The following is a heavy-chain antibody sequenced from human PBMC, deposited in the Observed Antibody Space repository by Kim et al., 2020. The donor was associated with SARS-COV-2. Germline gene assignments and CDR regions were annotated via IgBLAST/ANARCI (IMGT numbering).Heavy chain of an antibody. CDR3: ARNRLNRTCDRTCCRHHYVGMDV. Sequence: SETLSLTCAVSGVSITSSGHYWTWIRQRPGKGLEWIGFIYYTGSTYYNPSLKSRASISIDTSKNQVSLEVRSLTAADTAIYFCARNRLNRTCDRTCCRHHYVGMDVWGQGTTVTVSS. J-gene: IGHJ6*02. CDR2: IYYTGST. CDR1: GVSITSSGHY. D-gene: IGHD3-10*02. V-gene: IGHV4-31*11.